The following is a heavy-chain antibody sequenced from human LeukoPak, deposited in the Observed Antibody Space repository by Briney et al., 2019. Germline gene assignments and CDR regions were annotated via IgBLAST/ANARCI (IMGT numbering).Heavy chain of an antibody. CDR1: GFTFSSYG. CDR3: AKDTGWELPESDYYYYYGMDV. Sequence: GGSLRLSCAASGFTFSSYGMHWVRQAPGKGLEWVAVISYDGSNKYCADSVKGRFTISRDNSKNTLYLQMNSLRAEDTAVYYCAKDTGWELPESDYYYYYGMDVWGQGTTVTVSS. D-gene: IGHD1-26*01. J-gene: IGHJ6*02. CDR2: ISYDGSNK. V-gene: IGHV3-30*18.